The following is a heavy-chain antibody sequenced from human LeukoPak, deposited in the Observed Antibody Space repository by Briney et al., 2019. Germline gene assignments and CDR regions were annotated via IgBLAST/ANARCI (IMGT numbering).Heavy chain of an antibody. CDR1: GFTFSSYS. CDR2: ISSSSSYI. CDR3: ARGPYSSGWSAGDY. V-gene: IGHV3-21*01. J-gene: IGHJ4*02. Sequence: GGSLRLSCAASGFTFSSYSMNWIRQAPGKGLEWVSSISSSSSYIYYADSVKGRFTISRDNAKNSLYLQMNSLRAEDTAVYYCARGPYSSGWSAGDYWGQGTLVTVSS. D-gene: IGHD6-19*01.